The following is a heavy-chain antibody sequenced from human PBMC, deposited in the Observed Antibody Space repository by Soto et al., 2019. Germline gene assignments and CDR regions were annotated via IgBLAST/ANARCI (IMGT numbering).Heavy chain of an antibody. V-gene: IGHV4-59*08. CDR3: AGRYGYSFDY. D-gene: IGHD1-1*01. Sequence: QVQLQESGPGLVKPSETLSLTCTVSGGSISSYYWSWIRQPPGKGLEWIGYIYYSGSTNYNPSLKRRVTTSVDTSKNHFSLKLSSVTAADKAVYYCAGRYGYSFDYWGQGTLVTVSS. CDR2: IYYSGST. J-gene: IGHJ4*02. CDR1: GGSISSYY.